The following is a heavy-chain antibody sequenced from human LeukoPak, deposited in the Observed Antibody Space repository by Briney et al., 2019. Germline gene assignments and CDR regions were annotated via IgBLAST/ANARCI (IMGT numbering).Heavy chain of an antibody. V-gene: IGHV3-66*01. CDR3: ARDRDSSSLHLDY. Sequence: GGSLRLSCAASGFSVSDNYVSWVRQAPGKGLEWVSTLFASGYSTYSDSVKGRFTISRDDSKTTLDRQMNSLRAEATAVYYCARDRDSSSLHLDYWGQGTLVTVSS. CDR2: LFASGYS. D-gene: IGHD6-6*01. CDR1: GFSVSDNY. J-gene: IGHJ4*02.